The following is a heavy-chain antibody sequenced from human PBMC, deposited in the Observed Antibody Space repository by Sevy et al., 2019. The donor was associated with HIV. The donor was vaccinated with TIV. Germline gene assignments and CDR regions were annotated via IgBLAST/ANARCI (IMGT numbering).Heavy chain of an antibody. CDR3: TRTSYYYDSGSYYGMDV. Sequence: GGSLRLSCTPSGFTSGDYILTWFRHAPGKGLEWVGFIRSKTYGGTIEYAASVKGRITISRDDSKNIAYLRMNSLKTEDTAVYYCTRTSYYYDSGSYYGMDVWGQGTTVTVSS. CDR2: IRSKTYGGTI. D-gene: IGHD3-10*01. J-gene: IGHJ6*02. V-gene: IGHV3-49*03. CDR1: GFTSGDYI.